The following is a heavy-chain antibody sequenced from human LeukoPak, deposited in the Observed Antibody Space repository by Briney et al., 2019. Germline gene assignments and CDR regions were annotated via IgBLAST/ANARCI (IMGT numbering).Heavy chain of an antibody. D-gene: IGHD5-12*01. CDR3: AREYSGYAKGH. V-gene: IGHV4-39*07. CDR1: GGSISSSSYY. J-gene: IGHJ4*02. Sequence: SETLSLTCTASGGSISSSSYYWGWIRQPPGKGLEWIGSIYYSGSTYYNPSLKSRVTISVDTSKNQFSLKLSSVTAADTAVYYCAREYSGYAKGHWGQGTLVTVSS. CDR2: IYYSGST.